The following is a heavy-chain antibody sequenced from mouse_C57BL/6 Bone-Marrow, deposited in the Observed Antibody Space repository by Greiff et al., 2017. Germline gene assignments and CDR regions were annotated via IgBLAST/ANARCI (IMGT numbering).Heavy chain of an antibody. Sequence: EVQLQQSGPELVKPGASVKISCKASGYSFTGYYMNWVKQSPEKSLEWIGEINPSTGGTTYNQKFKAKATLTVDKSSSTAYMQLKSLTSEDSAVYFCARDAGYSFTYWGRGTLVTVSA. CDR3: ARDAGYSFTY. J-gene: IGHJ3*01. CDR1: GYSFTGYY. CDR2: INPSTGGT. V-gene: IGHV1-42*01. D-gene: IGHD2-3*01.